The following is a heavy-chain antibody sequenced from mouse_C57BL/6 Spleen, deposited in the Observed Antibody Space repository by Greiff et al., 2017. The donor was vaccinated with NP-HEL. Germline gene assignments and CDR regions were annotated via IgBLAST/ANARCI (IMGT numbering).Heavy chain of an antibody. D-gene: IGHD1-1*01. V-gene: IGHV14-1*01. CDR1: GFNIKDYY. CDR3: TTHYGSPWFAY. CDR2: IDPEDGDT. J-gene: IGHJ3*01. Sequence: EVMLVESGAELVRPGASVKLSCSASGFNIKDYYMHWVKQRPEQGLEWIGRIDPEDGDTEYAPKFQGKATMTADTSSNTAYLQLSSLTSEDTAVYYCTTHYGSPWFAYWGQGTLVTVSA.